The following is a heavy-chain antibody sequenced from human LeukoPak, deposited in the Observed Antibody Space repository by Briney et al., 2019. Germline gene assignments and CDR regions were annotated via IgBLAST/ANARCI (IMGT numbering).Heavy chain of an antibody. CDR2: ISWNSGSI. CDR1: GFTFDDYA. CDR3: AKAEGSGHYYGMDV. Sequence: GGSLRLSCAASGFTFDDYAMHWVRQAPGKGLEWVSGISWNSGSIGYADSVKGRFTISRDNTKNSLYLQMYSLRAEDTALYYCAKAEGSGHYYGMDVWGQGTTVTVSS. J-gene: IGHJ6*02. D-gene: IGHD2-15*01. V-gene: IGHV3-9*01.